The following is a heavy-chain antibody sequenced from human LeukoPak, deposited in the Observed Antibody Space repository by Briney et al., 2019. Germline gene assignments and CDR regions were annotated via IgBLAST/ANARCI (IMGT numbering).Heavy chain of an antibody. Sequence: AGGSLRLSCAASGFTFSSDAMSWVRQAPGKGLEWVSAISGSGGSTYYADSVKGRFTISRDNAKNSLYLQMNSLRAEDTAVYYCATLTGTTGYWGQGTLVTVSS. J-gene: IGHJ4*02. D-gene: IGHD1-7*01. V-gene: IGHV3-23*01. CDR1: GFTFSSDA. CDR2: ISGSGGST. CDR3: ATLTGTTGY.